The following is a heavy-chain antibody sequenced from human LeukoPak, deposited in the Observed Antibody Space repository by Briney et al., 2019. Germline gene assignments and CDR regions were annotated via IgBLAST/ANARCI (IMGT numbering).Heavy chain of an antibody. CDR3: AREVVGAMTPLDY. CDR2: INNSSSYI. D-gene: IGHD1-26*01. CDR1: GFTFSSYS. V-gene: IGHV3-21*01. Sequence: GGSLRLSCAASGFTFSSYSMNWVRQAPGKGLEWVSSINNSSSYIYYADSVKGRFTISRDNAKNSLYLQMNSLRAEDTAVYYCAREVVGAMTPLDYWGQGTLVTVSS. J-gene: IGHJ4*02.